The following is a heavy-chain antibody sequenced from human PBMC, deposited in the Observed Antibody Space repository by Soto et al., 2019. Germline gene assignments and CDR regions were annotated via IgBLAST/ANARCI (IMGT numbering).Heavy chain of an antibody. V-gene: IGHV1-18*04. CDR2: ISPYNGTT. J-gene: IGHJ6*02. D-gene: IGHD1-1*01. CDR1: GYSFTDYH. Sequence: ASVKVSCKASGYSFTDYHIHWVRQAPGQGLEWMGWISPYNGTTKYAEKFQGEMTMTTDTATSTAYMDLRSLRSDDTAVYYCARDGERDTGLNFYYYLHGMDAWGQGTRVTVS. CDR3: ARDGERDTGLNFYYYLHGMDA.